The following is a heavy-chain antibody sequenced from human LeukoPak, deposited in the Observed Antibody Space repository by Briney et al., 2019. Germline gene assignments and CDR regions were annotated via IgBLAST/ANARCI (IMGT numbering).Heavy chain of an antibody. CDR3: ARGSGEWLAHIVS. CDR1: GGTFSSYA. CDR2: IIPIFGTA. J-gene: IGHJ4*02. V-gene: IGHV1-69*13. Sequence: GASVKVSCKASGGTFSSYAISWVRQAPGQGLEWMGGIIPIFGTANYAQKFQGRATITADESTSTAYMELSSLRSEDTAVYYCARGSGEWLAHIVSWGQGTLVTVSS. D-gene: IGHD3-3*01.